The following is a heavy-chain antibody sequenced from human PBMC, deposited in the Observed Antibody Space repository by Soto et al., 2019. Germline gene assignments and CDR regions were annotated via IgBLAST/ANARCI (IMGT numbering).Heavy chain of an antibody. Sequence: ESGGGVVQPGRSLRLSCAASGFTFSSYAMHWVRQAPGKGLEWVAVISYDGSNKYYADSVKGRFTISRDNSKNTLYLQMNSLRAEDTAVYYCARDISPDHTYYYDSSGYYSGYWGQGTLVTVSS. CDR2: ISYDGSNK. V-gene: IGHV3-30-3*01. CDR3: ARDISPDHTYYYDSSGYYSGY. J-gene: IGHJ4*02. D-gene: IGHD3-22*01. CDR1: GFTFSSYA.